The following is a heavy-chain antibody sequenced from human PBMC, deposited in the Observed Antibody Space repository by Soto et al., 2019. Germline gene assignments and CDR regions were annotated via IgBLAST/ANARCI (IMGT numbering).Heavy chain of an antibody. CDR1: GYTFANYG. CDR3: ARDKRGGDWQGEDY. Sequence: ASVKVSCKASGYTFANYGITWVRQAPGQGLEWMGWISAYNRNTNYAQNLQGRVTMTTDTSTSTASMELRSLRSDDTAVYYCARDKRGGDWQGEDYWGQGTLVPVS. CDR2: ISAYNRNT. J-gene: IGHJ4*02. V-gene: IGHV1-18*01. D-gene: IGHD2-21*02.